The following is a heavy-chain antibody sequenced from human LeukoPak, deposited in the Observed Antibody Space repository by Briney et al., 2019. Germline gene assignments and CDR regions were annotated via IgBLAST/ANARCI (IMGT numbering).Heavy chain of an antibody. CDR1: GFTFSSYS. J-gene: IGHJ6*03. CDR2: ISSSGSYI. CDR3: ARDRDYYYYMAV. Sequence: PGGSLRLSCAASGFTFSSYSMNWVRQAPGKGLEWVSSISSSGSYIYYAVSLKGRFTISRDNAKNTLYLQMNSLRAEDTAVYYCARDRDYYYYMAVWGKGTTVTISS. V-gene: IGHV3-21*01.